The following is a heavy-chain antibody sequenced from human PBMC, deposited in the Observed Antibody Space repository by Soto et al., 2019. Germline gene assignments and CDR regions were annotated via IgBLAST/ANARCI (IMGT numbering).Heavy chain of an antibody. D-gene: IGHD1-1*01. CDR2: ISAHNGNT. V-gene: IGHV1-18*01. CDR3: ARGRYGDY. CDR1: GYTFTSYG. Sequence: QVHLVQSGAEVKKPGASVKVSCKASGYTFTSYGITWVRQAPGQGLEWMGWISAHNGNTDYAQKLQGRVIVTRATSTRTAYMELRSLISDDTAVYYCARGRYGDYWGQGALVTVSS. J-gene: IGHJ4*02.